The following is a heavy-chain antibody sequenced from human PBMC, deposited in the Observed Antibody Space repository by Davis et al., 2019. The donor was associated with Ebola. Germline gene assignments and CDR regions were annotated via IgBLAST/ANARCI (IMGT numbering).Heavy chain of an antibody. J-gene: IGHJ4*02. CDR2: IYPADSDT. D-gene: IGHD3-3*01. Sequence: GESLKISCKASGYSFTSYWIGWVRQMPGEGLEWMGIIYPADSDTRYSPSFQGQVTISADKSITTAYLQWSSLKASDTAMYYCARFLEWKADYWGQGTLVTVSS. CDR3: ARFLEWKADY. CDR1: GYSFTSYW. V-gene: IGHV5-51*01.